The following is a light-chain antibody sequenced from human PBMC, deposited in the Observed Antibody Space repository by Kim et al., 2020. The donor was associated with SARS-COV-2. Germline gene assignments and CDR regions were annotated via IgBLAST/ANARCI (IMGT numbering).Light chain of an antibody. CDR1: QSISRW. V-gene: IGKV1-5*03. CDR2: EAS. CDR3: QQYDSSSCAIT. J-gene: IGKJ5*01. Sequence: DIQMTQSPSTLYASVGDRVTITCRASQSISRWLAWYQQKAGKAPKLLIYEASSLESGVSSRFSGSGSGTEFTLTISSLQPDDFATYYCQQYDSSSCAITFGQGTRLEIK.